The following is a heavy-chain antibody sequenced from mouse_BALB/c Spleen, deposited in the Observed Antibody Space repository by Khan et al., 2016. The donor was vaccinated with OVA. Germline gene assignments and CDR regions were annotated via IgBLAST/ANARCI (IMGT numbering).Heavy chain of an antibody. CDR3: TRAGYGSFAY. V-gene: IGHV1S81*02. CDR2: ILPNNGGA. CDR1: GYTFTSYY. D-gene: IGHD2-2*01. Sequence: VQLQQSGAELVKPGASVKLSCKTSGYTFTSYYMSWVKQRPGQGLEGIGEILPNNGGANFNEKFKSKATLTVDKSSSTAYMQRSSLTAEDSAVYYCTRAGYGSFAYWGQGTLVTVSA. J-gene: IGHJ3*01.